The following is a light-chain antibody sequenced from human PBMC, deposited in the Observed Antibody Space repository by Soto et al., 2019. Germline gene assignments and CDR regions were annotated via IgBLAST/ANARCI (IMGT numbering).Light chain of an antibody. CDR1: QSVSSTY. CDR3: QQYGTSSWT. Sequence: EIVLTQSPGTLSLSPGERATLSCWASQSVSSTYLAWYQQKPGQAPRLLIYGASNSATGIPDRFSGRGSGTAFTLTISRLEPEDFGVYYWQQYGTSSWTFGQGTKVEIK. CDR2: GAS. V-gene: IGKV3-20*01. J-gene: IGKJ1*01.